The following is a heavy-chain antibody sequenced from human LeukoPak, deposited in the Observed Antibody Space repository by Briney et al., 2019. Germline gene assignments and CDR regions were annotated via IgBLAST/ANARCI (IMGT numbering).Heavy chain of an antibody. CDR2: INSDGSST. D-gene: IGHD5-18*01. V-gene: IGHV3-74*01. Sequence: GGSLRLSCAASGFTFSSYWMHWVRQAPGKGLVWVSRINSDGSSTSYADSVKGRFTISRDNSKNSLYLQMNSLRAEDTALYYCAKPGIYRGYSYGFDYWGQGTLVTVSS. CDR3: AKPGIYRGYSYGFDY. J-gene: IGHJ4*02. CDR1: GFTFSSYW.